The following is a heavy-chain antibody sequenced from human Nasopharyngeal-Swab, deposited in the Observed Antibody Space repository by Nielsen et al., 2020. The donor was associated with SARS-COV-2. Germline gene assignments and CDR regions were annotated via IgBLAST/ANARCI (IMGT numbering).Heavy chain of an antibody. J-gene: IGHJ4*02. D-gene: IGHD5-18*01. Sequence: GGSLRLSCAASGFTFDDYAMHWVRQAPGKGLEWVSGISWNSGSTGYADSVKGRFTISRDNAKNSLYLQMNSLRAEDTALYYCVRGYSYGLRDYFDYWGQGTLVTVSS. CDR2: ISWNSGST. CDR3: VRGYSYGLRDYFDY. CDR1: GFTFDDYA. V-gene: IGHV3-9*01.